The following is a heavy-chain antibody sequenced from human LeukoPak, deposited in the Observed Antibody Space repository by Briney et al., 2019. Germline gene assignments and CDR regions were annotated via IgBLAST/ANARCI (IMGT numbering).Heavy chain of an antibody. CDR2: IYYSGST. Sequence: SETLSLTCTVSGGSINSGDYYWSWIRQHPGKGLEWIGYIYYSGSTYYNPSLKSRVTISVDTSKNQFSLKLSSVTAADTAVYYCARGHHYYDTTWGYWGQGTLVTVSS. CDR1: GGSINSGDYY. J-gene: IGHJ4*02. V-gene: IGHV4-31*03. CDR3: ARGHHYYDTTWGY. D-gene: IGHD3-22*01.